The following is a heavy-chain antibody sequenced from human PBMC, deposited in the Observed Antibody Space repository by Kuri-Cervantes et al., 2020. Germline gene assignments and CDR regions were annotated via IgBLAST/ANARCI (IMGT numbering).Heavy chain of an antibody. D-gene: IGHD6-13*01. CDR3: ARAAASAPVAE. CDR2: IYYSGST. Sequence: SETLSLTCTVSGGSITSYYWSWIRQPPGKGLEGIGYIYYSGSTNYNPSLKRRVTISLDTSKNQFSLMLSSVTAADTAVYCCARAAASAPVAEWGQGTLVTVSS. V-gene: IGHV4-59*12. CDR1: GGSITSYY. J-gene: IGHJ4*02.